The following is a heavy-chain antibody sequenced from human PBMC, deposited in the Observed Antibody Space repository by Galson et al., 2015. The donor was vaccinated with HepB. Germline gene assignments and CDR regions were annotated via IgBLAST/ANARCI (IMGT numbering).Heavy chain of an antibody. D-gene: IGHD4-11*01. J-gene: IGHJ6*02. Sequence: SLRLSCAASGFNFDNFGMHWVRQTPGKGLEWVAFISNDGSQQSQSDSVKGRFTVSRDNSKNTLFLQMNSMRPADTAVYYCTKVRQPSQYHGMAVWGQGATVIVSS. CDR1: GFNFDNFG. CDR3: TKVRQPSQYHGMAV. CDR2: ISNDGSQQ. V-gene: IGHV3-30*02.